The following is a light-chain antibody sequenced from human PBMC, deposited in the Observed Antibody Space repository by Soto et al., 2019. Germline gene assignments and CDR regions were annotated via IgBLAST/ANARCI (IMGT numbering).Light chain of an antibody. J-gene: IGLJ1*01. CDR3: SSYTSGSPYV. V-gene: IGLV2-14*01. CDR2: EVS. CDR1: SSDVGGYNY. Sequence: QSALTRPASVSGSPGQSITISCTGTSSDVGGYNYVSWYQQHPGKAPKLMIYEVSNRPSGVSNRFSGSKSGNTASLTISGLQAEDEADYYCSSYTSGSPYVFGTGTKVTVL.